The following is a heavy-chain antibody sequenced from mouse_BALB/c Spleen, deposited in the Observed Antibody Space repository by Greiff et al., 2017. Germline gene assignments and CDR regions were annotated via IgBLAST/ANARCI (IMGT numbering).Heavy chain of an antibody. CDR1: GYTFTDYE. Sequence: VQLQQSGAELVRPGASVTLSCKASGYTFTDYEMHWVKQTPVHGLEWIGAIDPETGGTAYNQKFKGKATLTADKSSSTAYMELRSLTSEDSAVYYCTRRLYYDFVDYWGQGTTLTVSS. J-gene: IGHJ2*01. V-gene: IGHV1-15*01. CDR3: TRRLYYDFVDY. CDR2: IDPETGGT. D-gene: IGHD2-4*01.